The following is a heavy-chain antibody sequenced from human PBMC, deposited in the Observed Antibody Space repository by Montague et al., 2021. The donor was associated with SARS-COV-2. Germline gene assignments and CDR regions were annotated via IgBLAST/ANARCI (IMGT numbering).Heavy chain of an antibody. CDR2: IYYRGST. CDR1: GGSISSNTYY. Sequence: SETLSLTCTVSGGSISSNTYYWAWIRQPPGKGLEWIGSIYYRGSTYYNPSLKSRVFISVDTSKNQFSLRLSSVTAADTAVYYCARGGTRDIVLVPSALDYWGRGIPVTVSS. V-gene: IGHV4-39*07. CDR3: ARGGTRDIVLVPSALDY. J-gene: IGHJ4*02. D-gene: IGHD2-2*01.